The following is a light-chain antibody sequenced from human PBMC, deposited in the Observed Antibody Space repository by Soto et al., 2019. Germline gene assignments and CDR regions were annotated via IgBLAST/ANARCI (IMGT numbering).Light chain of an antibody. CDR1: QSISSW. J-gene: IGKJ1*01. CDR3: QQYNSYPRT. Sequence: DIQMTQSPSTLSASVGDRATITCRASQSISSWLAWYQQKPGKAPRPLINKASSLESGVPSRFSGSASGTEFTLTISSLQPDDFATYYCQQYNSYPRTFGQGTKVEIK. V-gene: IGKV1-5*03. CDR2: KAS.